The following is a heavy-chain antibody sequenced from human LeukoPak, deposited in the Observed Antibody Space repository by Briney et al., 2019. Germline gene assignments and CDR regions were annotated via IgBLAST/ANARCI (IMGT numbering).Heavy chain of an antibody. CDR3: ATPRGVVSMVAPLGWFDP. Sequence: ASVKVSCKASGYTFTSYGVSWVRQAPGQGLEWMGWISAYNGNTNYAQKLQGRVTMTTDTSTSTAYMELRSLRSDDTAVYYCATPRGVVSMVAPLGWFDPWGQGTLVTVSS. D-gene: IGHD3-22*01. CDR2: ISAYNGNT. J-gene: IGHJ5*02. V-gene: IGHV1-18*01. CDR1: GYTFTSYG.